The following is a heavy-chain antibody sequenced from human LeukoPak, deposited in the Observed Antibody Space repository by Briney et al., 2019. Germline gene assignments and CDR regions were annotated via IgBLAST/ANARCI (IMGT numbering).Heavy chain of an antibody. CDR3: AKDPPHSSGPNSPCFEF. V-gene: IGHV1-8*01. D-gene: IGHD6-19*01. Sequence: ASVKVSCKASGYTFTSYDINWVRQATGQGLEWMGWMNPNSGNTGYAQKFQGRVTMTTDTSTSTAYMELRSLRSDDTAVYYCAKDPPHSSGPNSPCFEFWGQGTLVTVSS. CDR1: GYTFTSYD. CDR2: MNPNSGNT. J-gene: IGHJ4*02.